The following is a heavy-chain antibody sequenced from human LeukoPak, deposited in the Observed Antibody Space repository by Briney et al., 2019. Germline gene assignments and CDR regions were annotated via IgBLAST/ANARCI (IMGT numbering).Heavy chain of an antibody. Sequence: SVKVSCKASGGTFSSYAISWVRQAPGQGLEWMGGIIPILGTANYAQKFQGRVTITADESTSTAYVELSSLRSEDTAVYYCARAADYYDSSGYSPCRYWGQGTLVTVSS. CDR2: IIPILGTA. J-gene: IGHJ4*02. D-gene: IGHD3-22*01. CDR1: GGTFSSYA. V-gene: IGHV1-69*13. CDR3: ARAADYYDSSGYSPCRY.